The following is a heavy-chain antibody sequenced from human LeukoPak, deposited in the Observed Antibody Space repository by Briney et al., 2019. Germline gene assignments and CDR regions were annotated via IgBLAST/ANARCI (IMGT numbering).Heavy chain of an antibody. CDR2: INPNSGGT. Sequence: ASVKVSCKASGYTFTGYYMHWVRQAPGQGLEWMGWINPNSGGTNYAQKFQGRVTMTRDTSISTAYMELSRLRSDDTAVYYCASQSYSNYQPDAFDIWGQGTMVTVSS. CDR3: ASQSYSNYQPDAFDI. CDR1: GYTFTGYY. D-gene: IGHD4-11*01. J-gene: IGHJ3*02. V-gene: IGHV1-2*02.